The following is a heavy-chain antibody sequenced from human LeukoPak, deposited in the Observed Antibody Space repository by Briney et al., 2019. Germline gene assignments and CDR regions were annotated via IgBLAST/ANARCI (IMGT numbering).Heavy chain of an antibody. Sequence: GGSLRLSCAASGFTVSSNYMSWVRQAPGKELEWVSVIYSGGSTFYADSVKGRFTISRGNSKNTLYLQMNSLRAEDTAVYYCARDSYRYYFDYWGQGTLVTASS. V-gene: IGHV3-66*01. J-gene: IGHJ4*02. CDR1: GFTVSSNY. CDR3: ARDSYRYYFDY. CDR2: IYSGGST. D-gene: IGHD2-2*01.